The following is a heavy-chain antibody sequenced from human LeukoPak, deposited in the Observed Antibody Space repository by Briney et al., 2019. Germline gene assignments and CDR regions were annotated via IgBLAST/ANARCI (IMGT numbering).Heavy chain of an antibody. CDR1: GFTFSSYG. D-gene: IGHD4-23*01. J-gene: IGHJ4*02. CDR2: IWYDGSNK. V-gene: IGHV3-33*06. Sequence: PGRSLRLSCAASGFTFSSYGMHWVRQAPGKGLEWVAVIWYDGSNKYYPDSVKGRFTISRDNSKNTLYLQMNSLRAEDTAVYYCAKASNDGGTFDYWGQGALVTVSS. CDR3: AKASNDGGTFDY.